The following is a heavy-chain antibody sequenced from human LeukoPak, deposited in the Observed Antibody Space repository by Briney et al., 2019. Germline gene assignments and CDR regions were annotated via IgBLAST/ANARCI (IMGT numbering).Heavy chain of an antibody. V-gene: IGHV4-59*12. Sequence: SETLSLTCTVSGGSISSYYWSWIRQPPGKGLEWIGYIYYSGNTNYNPSLKGRVTMTVDTSKNQFSLNLSSVTAADTAVYYCATGGDTAMIFDYWGQGTLVTVSS. CDR1: GGSISSYY. CDR3: ATGGDTAMIFDY. D-gene: IGHD5-18*01. CDR2: IYYSGNT. J-gene: IGHJ4*02.